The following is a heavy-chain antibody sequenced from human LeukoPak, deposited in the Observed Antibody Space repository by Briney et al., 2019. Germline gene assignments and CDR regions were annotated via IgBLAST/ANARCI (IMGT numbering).Heavy chain of an antibody. J-gene: IGHJ3*02. D-gene: IGHD3-22*01. CDR3: ARAESYYDNHNDAFDI. CDR2: IYYSGST. CDR1: GGSISSYY. V-gene: IGHV4-59*01. Sequence: SETLSLTCTVSGGSISSYYWSWIRQPPGKGLEWIGCIYYSGSTNYNPSFKSRVTISVDTSKNQFSLKLSSVTAADTAVYYCARAESYYDNHNDAFDIWGQGTMVTVSS.